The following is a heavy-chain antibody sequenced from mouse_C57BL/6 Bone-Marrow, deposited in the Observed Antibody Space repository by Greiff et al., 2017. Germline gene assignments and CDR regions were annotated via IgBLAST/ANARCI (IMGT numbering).Heavy chain of an antibody. CDR3: AINWDLYYYAMDY. CDR2: INPNNGGT. J-gene: IGHJ4*01. V-gene: IGHV1-26*01. CDR1: GYTFTDYY. Sequence: VQLQQSGPELVKPGASVKISCKASGYTFTDYYMNWVKQSHGKSLEWIGDINPNNGGTSYNQKFKGKATLTVDKSSSTAYMELRSLTSEDSAVYYCAINWDLYYYAMDYWGQGTSVTGSS. D-gene: IGHD4-1*01.